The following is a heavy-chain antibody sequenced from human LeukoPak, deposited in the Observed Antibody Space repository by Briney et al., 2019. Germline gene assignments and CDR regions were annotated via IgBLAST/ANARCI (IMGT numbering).Heavy chain of an antibody. CDR3: SRESGPFSPFGH. V-gene: IGHV4-4*02. J-gene: IGHJ4*02. CDR1: VGSISSGNW. Sequence: SETLSLTCAVSVGSISSGNWWSWVRQSPGKGLEWIGEVYHNGTPNYNPSLKSRVTISADTFKNHFSLILASVTAADTAIYYCSRESGPFSPFGHWGQGTLVTVSS. D-gene: IGHD1-26*01. CDR2: VYHNGTP.